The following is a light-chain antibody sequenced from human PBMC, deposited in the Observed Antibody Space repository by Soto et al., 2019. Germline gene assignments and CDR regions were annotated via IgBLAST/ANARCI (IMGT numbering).Light chain of an antibody. CDR3: QQYNNWPPSII. CDR1: QSVRSK. J-gene: IGKJ5*01. V-gene: IGKV3-15*01. CDR2: DAS. Sequence: EIVLTQSPGTLSLSPGERSTLSCSSSQSVRSKLAWYQQKPGQAPRLLIYDASTRATGIPARFSGSGSGTEFTLTISSLQSEDFAVYYCQQYNNWPPSIIFGQGTRLEI.